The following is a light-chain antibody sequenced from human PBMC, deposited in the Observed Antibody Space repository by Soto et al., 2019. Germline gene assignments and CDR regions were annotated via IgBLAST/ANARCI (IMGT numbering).Light chain of an antibody. J-gene: IGKJ1*01. CDR2: DPS. CDR1: QSISSW. V-gene: IGKV1-5*01. Sequence: DIQMTQSPSTLSASVGDRFTITCLASQSISSWLAWYQQKPCNPPRPLIYDPSTLESGVPSRFSGSGSGTEFTLTISSLQYEDFAVYYCQQYNNWHPVTFGQGTKVDIK. CDR3: QQYNNWHPVT.